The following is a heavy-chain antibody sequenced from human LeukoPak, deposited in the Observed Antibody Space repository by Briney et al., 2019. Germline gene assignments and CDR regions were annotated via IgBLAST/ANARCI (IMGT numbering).Heavy chain of an antibody. Sequence: GSLRLSCAASGFTFSSYGMNWVRQAPGKGLEWVSSISSTSGYIYYADSVKGRFTISRDNAKNSLYLQMNSLRAEDTAVYYCARDPTTYGSGSYYYYFDYWGQGTLVTVSS. CDR2: ISSTSGYI. CDR3: ARDPTTYGSGSYYYYFDY. J-gene: IGHJ4*02. V-gene: IGHV3-21*01. CDR1: GFTFSSYG. D-gene: IGHD3-10*01.